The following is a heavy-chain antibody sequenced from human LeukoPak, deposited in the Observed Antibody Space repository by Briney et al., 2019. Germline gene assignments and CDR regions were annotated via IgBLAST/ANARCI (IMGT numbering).Heavy chain of an antibody. CDR1: GYTFTSYA. D-gene: IGHD3-16*02. V-gene: IGHV1-3*01. CDR3: ARDRKDYVWGSYRPIDY. Sequence: GASVKVSCKASGYTFTSYAMHWVRQAPGQRLEWMGWINAGNGNTKYSQKFQGRVTITTDTSTSTAYMELRSLRSDDTAVYYCARDRKDYVWGSYRPIDYWGQGTLVTVSS. CDR2: INAGNGNT. J-gene: IGHJ4*02.